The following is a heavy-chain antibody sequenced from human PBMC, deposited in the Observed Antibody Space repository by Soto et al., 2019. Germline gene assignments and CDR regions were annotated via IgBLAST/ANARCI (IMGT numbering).Heavy chain of an antibody. CDR3: ARLGRSVAVAVDY. CDR2: IYYSGST. Sequence: QLQLQESGPGLVKPSETLSLTCTVSGGSISSSSYYWGWIRQPPGKGLEWIGSIYYSGSTYYNPSLKCRVTISVDTSKNQFSLKLSSVTAADTAVYYCARLGRSVAVAVDYWGQGTLVTVSS. CDR1: GGSISSSSYY. V-gene: IGHV4-39*01. D-gene: IGHD6-19*01. J-gene: IGHJ4*02.